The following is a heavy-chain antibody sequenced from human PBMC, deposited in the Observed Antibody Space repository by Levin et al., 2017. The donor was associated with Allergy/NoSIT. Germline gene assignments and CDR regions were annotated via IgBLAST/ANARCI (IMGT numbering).Heavy chain of an antibody. CDR3: AKDPSTRVGATRAAYYYGMDV. CDR1: GDSVSSNSAA. Sequence: SQTLSLTCAISGDSVSSNSAAWNWIRQSPSRGLEWLGRTYYRSKWYNDYAVSVKSRITINPDTSKNQFSLQLNSVTPEDTAVYYCAKDPSTRVGATRAAYYYGMDVWGQGTTVTVSS. V-gene: IGHV6-1*01. CDR2: TYYRSKWYN. J-gene: IGHJ6*02. D-gene: IGHD1-26*01.